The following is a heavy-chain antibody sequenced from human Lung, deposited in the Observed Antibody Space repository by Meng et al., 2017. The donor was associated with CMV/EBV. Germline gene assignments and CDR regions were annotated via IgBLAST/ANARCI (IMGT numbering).Heavy chain of an antibody. Sequence: GGSLRLSCAASGFTFSSYGMHWVRQAPGKGLEGVAFIRYDGKNEYYADSVKGRFSISRDDSKNTLYLQMNSLRPEDTAVYYCAKETGPISGGYYYYGIDVWGQGXTVTVSS. D-gene: IGHD3-3*01. V-gene: IGHV3-30*02. CDR1: GFTFSSYG. J-gene: IGHJ6*02. CDR2: IRYDGKNE. CDR3: AKETGPISGGYYYYGIDV.